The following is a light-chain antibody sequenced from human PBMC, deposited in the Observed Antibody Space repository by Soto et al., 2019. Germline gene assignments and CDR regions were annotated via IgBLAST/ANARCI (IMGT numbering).Light chain of an antibody. CDR3: QSYDSILSGHVI. Sequence: QSVLTQPPSVSGAPGQRVTISCTGSSSNIGAGYDVHWYQQLPGTAPKLLIYGNTNRPSGVPDRFSGSKSGTSASLAITGLQAEDEADYYCQSYDSILSGHVIFGGGTQLTVL. J-gene: IGLJ2*01. CDR2: GNT. CDR1: SSNIGAGYD. V-gene: IGLV1-40*01.